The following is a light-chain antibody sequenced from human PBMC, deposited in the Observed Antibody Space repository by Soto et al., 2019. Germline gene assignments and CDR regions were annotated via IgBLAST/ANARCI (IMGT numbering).Light chain of an antibody. CDR3: QQYDNVPLT. CDR2: DAS. Sequence: DVQMTQSPSSLSASVGDRVTITCQASHDISDYLNWYQYKPGEAPKLLIYDASKLEAGLPSRFSGRGSGTDFTFSISNLQPEDIAKYYCQQYDNVPLTFGGGTKVDIK. CDR1: HDISDY. J-gene: IGKJ4*01. V-gene: IGKV1-33*01.